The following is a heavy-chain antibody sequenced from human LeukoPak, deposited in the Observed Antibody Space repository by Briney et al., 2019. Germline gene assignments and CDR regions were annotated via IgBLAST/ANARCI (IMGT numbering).Heavy chain of an antibody. CDR3: ARGPLNYDFWSGYYMGTNWFDP. CDR1: GGSISSITYY. Sequence: PSETLSLTCTVSGGSISSITYYWGWIRQPPGKGLEWVGHMYYRGNTFYNPSLKSRVTISVDTSKNQFSLKLSSVTAADTAVYYCARGPLNYDFWSGYYMGTNWFDPWGQGTLVTVSS. V-gene: IGHV4-39*07. D-gene: IGHD3-3*01. CDR2: MYYRGNT. J-gene: IGHJ5*02.